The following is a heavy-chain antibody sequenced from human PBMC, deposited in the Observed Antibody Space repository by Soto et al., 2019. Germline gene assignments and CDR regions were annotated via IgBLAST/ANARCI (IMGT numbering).Heavy chain of an antibody. J-gene: IGHJ4*02. D-gene: IGHD2-15*01. Sequence: GGSLRLSCAASGFTFSSYAMSWVRQAPGKGLEWDSAISGSGGSTYYADSVKGRFTISRDNSKNTLYLQMNSLRAEDTAVYYCAKDRIRGGSVGWGQGTLVTVSS. V-gene: IGHV3-23*01. CDR1: GFTFSSYA. CDR2: ISGSGGST. CDR3: AKDRIRGGSVG.